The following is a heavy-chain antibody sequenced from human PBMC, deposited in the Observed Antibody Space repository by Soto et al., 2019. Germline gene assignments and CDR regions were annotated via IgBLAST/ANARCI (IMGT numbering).Heavy chain of an antibody. Sequence: QVQLKQSGPGLVRPSGTLSLTCVVSGTSISSTYWWAWVRQSPGKGLEWIGEIYHTGITKYNPSLKSRVSMSIDKSNNQLSLTLTSVTAADTAIYYCATVPPRIVVVLAEFPTWGQGTLVTVSS. V-gene: IGHV4-4*02. CDR1: GTSISSTYW. CDR2: IYHTGIT. J-gene: IGHJ4*02. D-gene: IGHD2-21*01. CDR3: ATVPPRIVVVLAEFPT.